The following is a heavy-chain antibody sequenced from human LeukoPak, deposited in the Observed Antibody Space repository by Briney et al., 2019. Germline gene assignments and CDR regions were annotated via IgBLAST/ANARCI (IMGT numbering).Heavy chain of an antibody. CDR3: ARVSDYDILTGPVGPYYYYDMDV. Sequence: GGSLRLSCAASGFTFSSYSMNWVRQAPGKGLEWVSSISSSSSYIYYADSVKGRFTISRDNAKNSLYLQMNSLRAEDTAVYYCARVSDYDILTGPVGPYYYYDMDVWGQGTTVTVSS. V-gene: IGHV3-21*01. CDR1: GFTFSSYS. D-gene: IGHD3-9*01. J-gene: IGHJ6*02. CDR2: ISSSSSYI.